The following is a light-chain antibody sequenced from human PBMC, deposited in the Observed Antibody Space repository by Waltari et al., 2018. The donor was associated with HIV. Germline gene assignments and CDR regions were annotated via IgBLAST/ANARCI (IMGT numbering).Light chain of an antibody. Sequence: DIQMTQSPSTLSASVGDRVTITCRASQSISSWLAWYQQKPGKAPKLLIYKASSLESGVPSMFSGSGSGTEFTLTISSLQPDDFATYYCQQYNGSPYTCGQGTKLEIK. J-gene: IGKJ2*01. CDR2: KAS. CDR3: QQYNGSPYT. V-gene: IGKV1-5*03. CDR1: QSISSW.